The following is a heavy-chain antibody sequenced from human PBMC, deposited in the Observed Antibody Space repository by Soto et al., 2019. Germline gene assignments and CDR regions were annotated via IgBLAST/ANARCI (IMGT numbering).Heavy chain of an antibody. D-gene: IGHD2-2*01. CDR3: ARGVPDIVVVPAAMHYYYHYMDV. CDR1: GYTFTSYG. CDR2: ISAYNGNT. V-gene: IGHV1-18*01. J-gene: IGHJ6*03. Sequence: ASVKVSCKASGYTFTSYGISWVRQAPGQGLEWMGWISAYNGNTNYAQKLQGRVTMTTDTSTSTAYMELRSLRSDDTAVYYCARGVPDIVVVPAAMHYYYHYMDVWGKGTTVTVSS.